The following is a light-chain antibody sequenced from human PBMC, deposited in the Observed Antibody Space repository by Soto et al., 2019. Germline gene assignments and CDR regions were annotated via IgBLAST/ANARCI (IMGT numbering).Light chain of an antibody. V-gene: IGLV1-47*02. CDR1: RSNIGSNL. Sequence: QSAVTQPPSVSGTPGQRVTIFCSGSRSNIGSNLVYWYQQLPGTAPKLLIFSNDQRPSGVPDRFSSSRSGTSASLAISGLRSEDEGDYYCAAWDDSLSGVVFGGGTKLTVL. CDR2: SND. J-gene: IGLJ2*01. CDR3: AAWDDSLSGVV.